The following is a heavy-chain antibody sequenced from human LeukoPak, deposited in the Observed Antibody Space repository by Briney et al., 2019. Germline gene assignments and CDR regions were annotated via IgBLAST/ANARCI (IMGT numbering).Heavy chain of an antibody. CDR1: GFTFSSYS. J-gene: IGHJ4*02. Sequence: GGSLRLSCAASGFTFSSYSMNWVRQAPGKGLEWVANIKRDGSDNYYVGSVEGRFTISRDNAKNSLYLQMSSLRAEDTAIYYCARALYNRGWYPDYFDSWGQGTLVTVSS. CDR2: IKRDGSDN. V-gene: IGHV3-7*01. CDR3: ARALYNRGWYPDYFDS. D-gene: IGHD6-19*01.